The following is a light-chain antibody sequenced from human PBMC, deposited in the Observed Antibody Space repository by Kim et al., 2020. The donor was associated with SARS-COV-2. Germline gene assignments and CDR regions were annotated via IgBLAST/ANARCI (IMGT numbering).Light chain of an antibody. Sequence: EIVLTQSPATLSLSPGERATLSCRASESVSTYLAWFQQKPGQAPRLLIYDASNRATGIPARFSGSGSGTDFTLTISSLEPEDFAIYYCQQRNNWLTFGGGTKVDIK. CDR2: DAS. J-gene: IGKJ4*01. V-gene: IGKV3-11*01. CDR3: QQRNNWLT. CDR1: ESVSTY.